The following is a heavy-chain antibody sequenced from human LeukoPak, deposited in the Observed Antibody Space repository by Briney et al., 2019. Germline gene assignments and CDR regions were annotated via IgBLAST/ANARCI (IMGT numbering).Heavy chain of an antibody. CDR2: ISSNGGRT. Sequence: GGSLRLSCSASGFTFSSYAMHWVRQAPGKGLQYVSAISSNGGRTYYADSVKGRFTVSRDNSKNTLYLQMSSLRAEDTVVYYCVKDRSPGSSWYDPFDHWGQGTLVTVSS. J-gene: IGHJ4*02. CDR3: VKDRSPGSSWYDPFDH. CDR1: GFTFSSYA. V-gene: IGHV3-64D*06. D-gene: IGHD6-13*01.